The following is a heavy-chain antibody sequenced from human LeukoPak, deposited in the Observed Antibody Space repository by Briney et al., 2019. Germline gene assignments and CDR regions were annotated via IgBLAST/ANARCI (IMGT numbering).Heavy chain of an antibody. CDR3: ARRYGSGSYLH. CDR2: IYHSGST. J-gene: IGHJ4*02. Sequence: PSETLSLTCTVSGGSISSGYYWGWIRQPPGKGLEWIGSIYHSGSTYYNPSLKSRVTISVDTSKNQFSLKLSSVTAADMAVYYCARRYGSGSYLHWGQGTLVTVSS. D-gene: IGHD3-10*01. V-gene: IGHV4-38-2*02. CDR1: GGSISSGYY.